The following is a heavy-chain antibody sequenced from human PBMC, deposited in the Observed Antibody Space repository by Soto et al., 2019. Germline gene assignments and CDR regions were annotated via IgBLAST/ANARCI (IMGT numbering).Heavy chain of an antibody. Sequence: RRLSCAASGLIFSDVWMTWVRQAPGKGLEWVGRIKSKPDEGATDYAAPVKGRFTISRDDSKNTLYLQMNSLKTEDTAVYYCTTDPLYCSGGSCYSLDYWGQGTLVTVSS. V-gene: IGHV3-15*01. CDR2: IKSKPDEGAT. D-gene: IGHD2-15*01. CDR3: TTDPLYCSGGSCYSLDY. J-gene: IGHJ4*02. CDR1: GLIFSDVW.